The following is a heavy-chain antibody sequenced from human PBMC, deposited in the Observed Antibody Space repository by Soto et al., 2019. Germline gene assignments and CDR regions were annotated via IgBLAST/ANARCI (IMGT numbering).Heavy chain of an antibody. D-gene: IGHD6-13*01. J-gene: IGHJ6*01. V-gene: IGHV4-30-4*01. Sequence: SETLSLTCTVSGGSISNRDYYGTWIRQPPGKGLEWIGYIYYSGNTYYNPSLKSRVTISVDTSKNQFSLKLSSVIAADTAVYYCARDGGIPAPNPYYYRVDVWRQGTKVTVSS. CDR1: GGSISNRDYY. CDR3: ARDGGIPAPNPYYYRVDV. CDR2: IYYSGNT.